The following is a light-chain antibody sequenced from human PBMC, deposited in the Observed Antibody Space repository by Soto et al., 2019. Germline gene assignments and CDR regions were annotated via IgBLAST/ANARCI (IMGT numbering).Light chain of an antibody. CDR2: SSN. CDR1: SSNIGSNT. Sequence: QSVLTQSPSASGTPGQRVTISCSGSSSNIGSNTVNWYQQLPGTAPKLLIYSSNQWPSGVPDRFSGSKSGTSASLAISGLQSEDEADYYCAAWDDSLNGVIFGGGTKVT. CDR3: AAWDDSLNGVI. V-gene: IGLV1-44*01. J-gene: IGLJ2*01.